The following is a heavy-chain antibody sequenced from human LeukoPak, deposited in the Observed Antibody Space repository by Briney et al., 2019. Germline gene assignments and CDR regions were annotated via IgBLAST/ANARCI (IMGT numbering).Heavy chain of an antibody. D-gene: IGHD2-21*01. J-gene: IGHJ4*02. Sequence: GGSLRLSCAASGFTLSCCGMHWVRQAPDKGLEWVAFIRYDGGNVYYADSVKGRFTISRDNSKNTLYLQMNSLRAEDTAMYYCAKDGDDCIEHWGQGALVTVSS. CDR3: AKDGDDCIEH. CDR2: IRYDGGNV. CDR1: GFTLSCCG. V-gene: IGHV3-30*02.